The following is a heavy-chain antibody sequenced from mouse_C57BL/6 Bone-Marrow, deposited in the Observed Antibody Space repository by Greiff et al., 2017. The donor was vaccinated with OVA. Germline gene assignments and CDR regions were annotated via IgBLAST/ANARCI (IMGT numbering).Heavy chain of an antibody. J-gene: IGHJ3*01. CDR2: IWSGGST. D-gene: IGHD2-4*01. V-gene: IGHV2-2*01. Sequence: VHLVESGPGLVQPSQSLSITCTVSGFSLTSYGVHWVRQSPGKGLEWLGVIWSGGSTDYNAAFISRLSISKDNSKSQVFFKMNSLQADDTAIYYCARALLYYDYPAWFAYWGQGTLVTVSA. CDR1: GFSLTSYG. CDR3: ARALLYYDYPAWFAY.